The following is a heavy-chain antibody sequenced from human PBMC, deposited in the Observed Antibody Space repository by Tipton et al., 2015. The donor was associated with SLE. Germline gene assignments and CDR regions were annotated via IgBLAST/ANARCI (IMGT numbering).Heavy chain of an antibody. D-gene: IGHD2-15*01. Sequence: SLRLSCAASGFTVSSNYMSWVRQAPGKGLEWVSVIYSGGSTYYAYSVKGRFTISRDNSKNTLYLQMNSLRAEDTAVYYCARVGYCSGGSCLYWYFDLWCRGTLVTVSS. CDR2: IYSGGST. V-gene: IGHV3-53*05. CDR3: ARVGYCSGGSCLYWYFDL. CDR1: GFTVSSNY. J-gene: IGHJ2*01.